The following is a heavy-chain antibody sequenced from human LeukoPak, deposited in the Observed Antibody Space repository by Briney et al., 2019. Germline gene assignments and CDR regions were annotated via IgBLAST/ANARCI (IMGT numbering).Heavy chain of an antibody. V-gene: IGHV3-23*01. D-gene: IGHD2-21*01. CDR2: ISGSGGST. J-gene: IGHJ4*02. CDR1: GFTFSNYA. CDR3: AKGLSAAGDYYFDY. Sequence: QSGGSLRLSCAASGFTFSNYAISWVRQAPGKGLEWLSTISGSGGSTYYADSVKGRITISRDNSKNTVYLQMKSLRVEATAVYYCAKGLSAAGDYYFDYWGQGALVTVSS.